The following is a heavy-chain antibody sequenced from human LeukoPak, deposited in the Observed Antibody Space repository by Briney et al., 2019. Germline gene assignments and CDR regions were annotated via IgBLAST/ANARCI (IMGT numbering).Heavy chain of an antibody. CDR1: GFTFSSYG. D-gene: IGHD6-13*01. CDR3: ARPSRPYRSSEYFQH. Sequence: PGGSLRLSCAASGFTFSSYGIHWVRQAPGKGLEWVAVISYDGNNKYYADSVKGRFTISRDNSKNTLYLQMNSLRAEDTAVYYCARPSRPYRSSEYFQHWGQGTLVIVSS. J-gene: IGHJ1*01. CDR2: ISYDGNNK. V-gene: IGHV3-30*03.